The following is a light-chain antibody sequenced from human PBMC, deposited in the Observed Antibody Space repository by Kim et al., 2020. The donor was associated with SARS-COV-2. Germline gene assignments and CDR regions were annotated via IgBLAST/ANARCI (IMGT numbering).Light chain of an antibody. CDR3: LQYSSSHS. CDR1: QPIYDNY. J-gene: IGKJ2*03. CDR2: GAI. Sequence: EIVLTQSPATLSLSPGDRATLSCRASQPIYDNYLSWYQQRPGQVPRLLVFGAIYRATGVPDRFSGSGSGADFTLTINRLEPEDFAAYFCLQYSSSHSFGQGTKLEI. V-gene: IGKV3-20*01.